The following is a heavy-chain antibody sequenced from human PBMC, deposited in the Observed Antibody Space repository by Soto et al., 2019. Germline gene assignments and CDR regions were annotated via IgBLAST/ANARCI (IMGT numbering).Heavy chain of an antibody. V-gene: IGHV3-74*01. Sequence: GGSLRLSCAASGFTFSSYWMHWVRQAPGKGLVWVSRINSDGSSTSYADSVKGRFTISRDNAKNTLYLQMNSLRAEDTAVYYCATEDRDSYYYGVDVWGQGTTVTVSS. J-gene: IGHJ6*02. CDR2: INSDGSST. CDR1: GFTFSSYW. CDR3: ATEDRDSYYYGVDV. D-gene: IGHD2-15*01.